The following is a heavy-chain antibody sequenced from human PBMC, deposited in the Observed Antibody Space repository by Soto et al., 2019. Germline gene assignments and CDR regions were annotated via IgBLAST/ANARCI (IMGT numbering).Heavy chain of an antibody. CDR1: GFTFSGYR. Sequence: LRLSCAASGFTFSGYRMHWVRQAPGKGLVWVSRINSDGSSTDYAGSVRGRFTISRDNAKNTLHLQMDSLRAEDTAVYYCARTNYHFDLWGQGTPVTVSS. J-gene: IGHJ4*02. CDR2: INSDGSST. D-gene: IGHD3-10*01. V-gene: IGHV3-74*01. CDR3: ARTNYHFDL.